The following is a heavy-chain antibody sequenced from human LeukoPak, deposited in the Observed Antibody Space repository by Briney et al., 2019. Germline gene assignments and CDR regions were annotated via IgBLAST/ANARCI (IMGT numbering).Heavy chain of an antibody. CDR3: PRGRDSSGWGTDFDY. D-gene: IGHD6-19*01. Sequence: PSETLSLTCAVSGGSISSGNWWSWVRQTPGKGLEWIGEIYHSGGTNYNPSLKSRVTISVDTSKNQFSLKLSSVTAADTAVYYCPRGRDSSGWGTDFDYWGQGTLVTVSS. CDR1: GGSISSGNW. CDR2: IYHSGGT. J-gene: IGHJ4*02. V-gene: IGHV4-4*02.